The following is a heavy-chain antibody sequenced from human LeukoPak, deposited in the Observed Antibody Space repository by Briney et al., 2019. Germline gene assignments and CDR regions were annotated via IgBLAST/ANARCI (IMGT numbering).Heavy chain of an antibody. Sequence: ASVKVSCTASGYPFSAHFLNWVRQAPGQGLEWMGNIDTTTGNPRYAQDFTGRFVFSLDTSVSTAYLQITSLKADDTAAYYCVRGTPTPGMEYWGQGTQVTVSS. J-gene: IGHJ4*02. CDR1: GYPFSAHF. CDR3: VRGTPTPGMEY. CDR2: IDTTTGNP. V-gene: IGHV7-4-1*02. D-gene: IGHD3-10*01.